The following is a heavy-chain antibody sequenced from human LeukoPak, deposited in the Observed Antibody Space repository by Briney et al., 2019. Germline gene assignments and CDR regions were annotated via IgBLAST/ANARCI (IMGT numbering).Heavy chain of an antibody. D-gene: IGHD2-21*02. J-gene: IGHJ3*02. CDR2: ISSSSSYI. CDR1: GFTFSSYS. CDR3: AKDLSLTAIPDAFDI. Sequence: GGSLRLSCAASGFTFSSYSMNWVRQAPGKGLEWVSSISSSSSYIYYADSVKGRFTISRDNSKNTLYLQMNSLRAEDTAVYYCAKDLSLTAIPDAFDIWGQGTMVTVSS. V-gene: IGHV3-21*04.